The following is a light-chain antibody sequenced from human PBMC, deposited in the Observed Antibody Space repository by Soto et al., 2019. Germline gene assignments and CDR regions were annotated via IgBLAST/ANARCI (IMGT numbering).Light chain of an antibody. Sequence: EIVMTQSPATLSVSPGESATLSCRASQSVSNNLTWYQQKPGQPPRLLIYGASTRATGIPARFSGSGSGTEFTLTISSLQPEDFATYYCLQHNSYPRTFGQGTKVDIK. J-gene: IGKJ1*01. CDR2: GAS. V-gene: IGKV3-15*01. CDR1: QSVSNN. CDR3: LQHNSYPRT.